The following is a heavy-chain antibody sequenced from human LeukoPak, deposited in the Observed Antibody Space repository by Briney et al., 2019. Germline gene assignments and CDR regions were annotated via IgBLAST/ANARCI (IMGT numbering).Heavy chain of an antibody. V-gene: IGHV4-30-4*01. Sequence: SETLSLTCTVSGGSISSGDYYWSWIRQPPGKGLEWIGYIYYSGSTYYNPSLKSRVTISVDTSKNQFSLKLSSVTAADTAVYYCARGMFGSIFGVVTDNDYLDYWGQGTLVTVSS. CDR1: GGSISSGDYY. CDR2: IYYSGST. J-gene: IGHJ4*02. CDR3: ARGMFGSIFGVVTDNDYLDY. D-gene: IGHD3-3*01.